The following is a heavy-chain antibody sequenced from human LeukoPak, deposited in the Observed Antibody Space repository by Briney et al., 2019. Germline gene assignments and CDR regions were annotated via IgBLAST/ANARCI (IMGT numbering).Heavy chain of an antibody. D-gene: IGHD4-11*01. CDR2: IQNSATT. CDR1: GGSVNSGSYF. J-gene: IGHJ6*02. Sequence: SETLSLTCTVSGGSVNSGSYFWSWFRQPPGKRLEWIGYIQNSATTNYNPSLESRVAIFVDSSKNQFSLRVTSVTAADTAVYYCATDYSNFYGMDVWGQGTTVTVSS. CDR3: ATDYSNFYGMDV. V-gene: IGHV4-61*01.